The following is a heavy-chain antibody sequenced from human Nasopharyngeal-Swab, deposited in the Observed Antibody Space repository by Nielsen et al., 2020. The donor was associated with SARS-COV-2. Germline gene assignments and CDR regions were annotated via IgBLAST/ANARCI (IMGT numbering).Heavy chain of an antibody. D-gene: IGHD6-13*01. CDR3: ARDWEQQHDAFDI. Sequence: SVKVSCKASGGTFSSYAISWVRQAPGQGLEWMGGIIPIFGTANYAQKFQGRVTITADESTSTAYMELSSLRSEDTAVYYCARDWEQQHDAFDIWGQGTMVTVSS. CDR2: IIPIFGTA. V-gene: IGHV1-69*13. J-gene: IGHJ3*02. CDR1: GGTFSSYA.